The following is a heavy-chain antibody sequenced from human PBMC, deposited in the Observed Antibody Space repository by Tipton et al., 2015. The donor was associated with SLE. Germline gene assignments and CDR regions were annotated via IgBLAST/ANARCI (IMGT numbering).Heavy chain of an antibody. CDR3: AREGFGVVVPGYYYSGMDV. Sequence: QVQLVQSGAEVKKPGSSVKASCKASGGTFSTYAVSWVRQAPGQGLEWMGGIIPIFGTADYAQKFQGRVTITADESTSTAYMELSSLRSEDTAVYYCAREGFGVVVPGYYYSGMDVWGQGTTVTVSS. CDR2: IIPIFGTA. J-gene: IGHJ6*02. V-gene: IGHV1-69*01. D-gene: IGHD2-15*01. CDR1: GGTFSTYA.